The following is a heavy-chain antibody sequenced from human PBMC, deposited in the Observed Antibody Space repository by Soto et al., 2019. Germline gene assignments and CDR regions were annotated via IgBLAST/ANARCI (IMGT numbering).Heavy chain of an antibody. CDR3: ARATYYYDSSGYSDRVLDY. D-gene: IGHD3-22*01. J-gene: IGHJ4*01. Sequence: QVQLQESGPGLVKPSQTLSLTCTVSGGSISSGGYYWSWIRQHPGKGLEWIGYIYYSGNTYYNPSLKSRVTISEDTSKTQFSLKLSSVTAAETAVYYCARATYYYDSSGYSDRVLDYWGHGTLVTVSS. V-gene: IGHV4-31*03. CDR1: GGSISSGGYY. CDR2: IYYSGNT.